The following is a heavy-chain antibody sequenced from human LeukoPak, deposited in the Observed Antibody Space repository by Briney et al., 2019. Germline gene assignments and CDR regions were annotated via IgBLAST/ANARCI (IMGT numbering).Heavy chain of an antibody. J-gene: IGHJ6*02. CDR1: GFTFSSYS. D-gene: IGHD1-26*01. CDR2: ISSSSSTI. V-gene: IGHV3-48*01. Sequence: GGSLRLSCAASGFTFSSYSMNWVRQAPGKGLEWVSYISSSSSTIYYADSVKGRFTISRDNAKNSLYLQMNSLRAEDTAVYYCARKEGAVYYYGMDVWGQGTTVTVSS. CDR3: ARKEGAVYYYGMDV.